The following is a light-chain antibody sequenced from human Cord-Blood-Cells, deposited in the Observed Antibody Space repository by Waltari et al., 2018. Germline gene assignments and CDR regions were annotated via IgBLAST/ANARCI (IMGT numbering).Light chain of an antibody. CDR1: SSDVGSYNL. J-gene: IGLJ3*02. V-gene: IGLV2-23*01. Sequence: QSALTQPASVSWSPGQSITISCTGTSSDVGSYNLVSWYQQHPGKAPKLMIYEGSKRPSGVSNRFSGSKSGNTASLTISGLQPEDEADYYCCSYAGSSTWVFGGGTKLTVL. CDR2: EGS. CDR3: CSYAGSSTWV.